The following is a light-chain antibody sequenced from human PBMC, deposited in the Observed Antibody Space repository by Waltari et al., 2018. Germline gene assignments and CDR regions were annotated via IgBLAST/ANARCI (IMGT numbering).Light chain of an antibody. CDR3: QQHGTLPAT. V-gene: IGKV3-20*01. J-gene: IGKJ1*01. CDR2: RAS. CDR1: QTVGSSS. Sequence: EIVLTQSPGTASLSPGERVTLSCRASQTVGSSSLAWYQQKPGQAPRLVIYRASRRATGFPDRFSGSGSGTDFSLTISRLEPEDFAVYYCQQHGTLPATFGQGTKVEIK.